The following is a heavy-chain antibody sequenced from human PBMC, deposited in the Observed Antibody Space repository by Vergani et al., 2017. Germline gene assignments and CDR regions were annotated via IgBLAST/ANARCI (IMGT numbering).Heavy chain of an antibody. J-gene: IGHJ1*01. Sequence: QLQESGPGLVKPSQTLSLTCTVSGRSISSGGYYWSWIRQPPGKGLEWIEYIYYSGSTYYNPSLKSRVTISVDTSKNQFSLKLSSVTAADTAVYYCARDNLGYCSGGRGYAVEYFQHWGQGTLVTVSS. CDR3: ARDNLGYCSGGRGYAVEYFQH. V-gene: IGHV4-31*03. CDR1: GRSISSGGYY. D-gene: IGHD2-15*01. CDR2: IYYSGST.